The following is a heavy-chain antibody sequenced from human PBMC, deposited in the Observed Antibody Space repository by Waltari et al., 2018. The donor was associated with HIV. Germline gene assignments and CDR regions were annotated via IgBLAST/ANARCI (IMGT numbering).Heavy chain of an antibody. CDR1: GFTFSVYS. CDR3: TRDFRGTINYFDSRLGH. Sequence: QVQLVQSGAEVKKPGASVKGSCKASGFTFSVYSMHWVRQAPGQGLEWMGWINPNSVGKRYSESFQGRGTMTRETSISTATMVLFRLRFDDTAIYYYTRDFRGTINYFDSRLGHWGQGTLVTVSS. V-gene: IGHV1-2*02. CDR2: INPNSVGK. D-gene: IGHD3-22*01. J-gene: IGHJ4*02.